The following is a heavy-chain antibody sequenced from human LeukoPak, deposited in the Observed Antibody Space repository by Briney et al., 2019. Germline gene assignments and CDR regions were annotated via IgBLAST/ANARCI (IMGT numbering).Heavy chain of an antibody. J-gene: IGHJ4*02. CDR3: SRGWLQQGFDY. Sequence: SQTLSLTCAISGDSVSSNSAGWNWIRQSPSRGLEWLGRTYYSSIWYSHYALSMKSRITINPDTSKNQFSLQLNSVTPEDTAVYYCSRGWLQQGFDYWGQGTLVTVSS. CDR1: GDSVSSNSAG. D-gene: IGHD5-24*01. CDR2: TYYSSIWYS. V-gene: IGHV6-1*01.